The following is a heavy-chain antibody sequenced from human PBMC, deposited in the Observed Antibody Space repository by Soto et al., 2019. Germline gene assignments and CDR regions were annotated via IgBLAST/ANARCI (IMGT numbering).Heavy chain of an antibody. CDR3: ARDADTTGHYSHFDL. Sequence: QVQLVESGGGVVQPGGSLRISCAASGFTFSYYGFHWVRQAPGKGLEWVAVMHTGGNEKYYVDSVKGRFTVSRDDSRNMVYLEMRGLRAEDKAEYFCARDADTTGHYSHFDLWGRGALVAVS. CDR1: GFTFSYYG. CDR2: MHTGGNEK. D-gene: IGHD3-9*01. V-gene: IGHV3-33*08. J-gene: IGHJ4*02.